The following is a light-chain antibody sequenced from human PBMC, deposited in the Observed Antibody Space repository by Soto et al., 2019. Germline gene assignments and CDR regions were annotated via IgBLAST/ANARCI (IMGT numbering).Light chain of an antibody. V-gene: IGKV3-15*01. Sequence: EIMMTQSPATLSVSPGERATLSCRASQSVRNNLAWYQQRRGQAPRLLIYYASTRATGVPARLRGSGSGTEFTLTISSLQSEDSALYYCQQYNNWPPITFGQGTRLEIK. CDR1: QSVRNN. J-gene: IGKJ5*01. CDR3: QQYNNWPPIT. CDR2: YAS.